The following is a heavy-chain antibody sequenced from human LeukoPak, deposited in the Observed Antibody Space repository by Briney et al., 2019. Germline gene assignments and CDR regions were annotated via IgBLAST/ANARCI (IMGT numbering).Heavy chain of an antibody. J-gene: IGHJ4*02. D-gene: IGHD5-24*01. CDR3: ARGKDGYNSSRHFDY. Sequence: GGSLRLPCAASGFMFSSDWMHCVRQAPGKGLVWVSRINCDGSSTNYAESVKGRFAISRDNANNTLYLQMNSLRAEDTAVYYCARGKDGYNSSRHFDYWGQGTLVTVSS. CDR2: INCDGSST. V-gene: IGHV3-74*01. CDR1: GFMFSSDW.